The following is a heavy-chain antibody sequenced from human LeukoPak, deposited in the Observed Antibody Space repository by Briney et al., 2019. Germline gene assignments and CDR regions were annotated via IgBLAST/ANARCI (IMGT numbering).Heavy chain of an antibody. J-gene: IGHJ4*02. V-gene: IGHV1-69*13. CDR3: ARVHGGLWGDDTRFDY. CDR2: IIPIFGTA. Sequence: SVKVSCKASGGTFSSYAIGWVRQAPGQGLEWMGGIIPIFGTANYAQKFQGRVTITADESTSTAYMELSSLRSEDTAVYYCARVHGGLWGDDTRFDYWGQGTLVTVSS. CDR1: GGTFSSYA. D-gene: IGHD4/OR15-4a*01.